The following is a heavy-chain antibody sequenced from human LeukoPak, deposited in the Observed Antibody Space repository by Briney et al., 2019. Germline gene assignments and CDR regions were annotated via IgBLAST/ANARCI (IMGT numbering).Heavy chain of an antibody. CDR2: IIPILGIA. D-gene: IGHD3-10*01. Sequence: ASVKVSCKASGGTFSSYAISWVRQAPGQGLEWMGRIIPILGIANYAQKFQGRVTITADKSTSTAYMELSSLRSEDTDVYYCAGSLLWFGESSNYYGMDVWGQGTTVTVSS. CDR3: AGSLLWFGESSNYYGMDV. V-gene: IGHV1-69*04. J-gene: IGHJ6*02. CDR1: GGTFSSYA.